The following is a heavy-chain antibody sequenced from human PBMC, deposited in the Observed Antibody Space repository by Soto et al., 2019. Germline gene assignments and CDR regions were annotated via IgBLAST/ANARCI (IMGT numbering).Heavy chain of an antibody. Sequence: ASVKVSCKASGYTFTSYGISWVRQAPGQGHEWMRWISAYNGNTNYAQKLQGRVTMTTDTSTSTAYMELRSLRSDDTAVYYCARGFITIFGVVPFDPWGQGTLVTVSS. CDR1: GYTFTSYG. CDR2: ISAYNGNT. D-gene: IGHD3-3*01. CDR3: ARGFITIFGVVPFDP. J-gene: IGHJ5*02. V-gene: IGHV1-18*01.